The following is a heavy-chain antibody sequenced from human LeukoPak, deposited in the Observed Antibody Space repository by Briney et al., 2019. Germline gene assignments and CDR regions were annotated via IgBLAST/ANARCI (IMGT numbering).Heavy chain of an antibody. J-gene: IGHJ6*04. CDR2: INHSGST. CDR1: GVSFSGYY. Sequence: SETLSLTCAVYGVSFSGYYWSWVRQPPGKGLEWVGEINHSGSTNYNPSLKSRVTISVDTSKNQCSLKLSSVTAADTAVYYCARGKGVVVPAAIRYYYYGMDVWGKGTTVTVSS. V-gene: IGHV4-34*01. CDR3: ARGKGVVVPAAIRYYYYGMDV. D-gene: IGHD2-2*02.